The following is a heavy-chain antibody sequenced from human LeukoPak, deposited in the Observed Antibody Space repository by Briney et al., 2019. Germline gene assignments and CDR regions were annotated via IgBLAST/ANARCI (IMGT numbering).Heavy chain of an antibody. CDR1: GFTFSSYA. D-gene: IGHD3-10*01. CDR2: ISSNGGST. V-gene: IGHV3-64*01. J-gene: IGHJ6*03. CDR3: ARITMVRGVRLFAYYYYMDV. Sequence: GGSLRLSCAASGFTFSSYAMHWVRQAPGKGLEYVSAISSNGGSTYYANSVKGRFTISRDNSKNTLYLQMGSLRAEDMAVYYCARITMVRGVRLFAYYYYMDVWGKGTTVTISS.